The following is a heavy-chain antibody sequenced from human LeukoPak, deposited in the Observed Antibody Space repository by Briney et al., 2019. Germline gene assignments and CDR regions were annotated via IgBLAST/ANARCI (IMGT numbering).Heavy chain of an antibody. CDR3: VGGEYYYDSSASDAFDI. Sequence: ASVKVSCKASGGTFSSYAISWVRQAPGQGLEWMGGIIPIFGTANYAQKFQGRVTIIADESTSTAYMELSSLRSEDTAVYYCVGGEYYYDSSASDAFDIWGQGTMVTVSS. D-gene: IGHD3-22*01. CDR1: GGTFSSYA. V-gene: IGHV1-69*13. CDR2: IIPIFGTA. J-gene: IGHJ3*02.